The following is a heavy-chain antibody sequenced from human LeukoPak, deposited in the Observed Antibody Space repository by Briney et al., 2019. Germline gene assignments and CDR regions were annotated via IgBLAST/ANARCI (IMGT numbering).Heavy chain of an antibody. D-gene: IGHD3-3*01. V-gene: IGHV1-18*01. Sequence: ASVKVSCKASGYRFTDYGVTWVRQAPGQGLQWMGWINTYHGNTDYAQNLHGRVTMTTDTSTSTAYMELRSLRSDDSAVYYCALNTIFGVVRFFDAWGQGTLVTVSS. CDR2: INTYHGNT. CDR1: GYRFTDYG. CDR3: ALNTIFGVVRFFDA. J-gene: IGHJ5*02.